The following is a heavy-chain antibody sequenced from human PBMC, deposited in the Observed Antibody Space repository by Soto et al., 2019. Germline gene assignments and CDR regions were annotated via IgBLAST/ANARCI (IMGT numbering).Heavy chain of an antibody. CDR2: ISYDGSNK. D-gene: IGHD5-18*01. CDR3: ARSRASDTAMVSYYYYGMDV. V-gene: IGHV3-30-3*01. Sequence: LRLSCAASGFTFSSYAMHWVRQAPGKGLEWVAVISYDGSNKYYADSVKGRFTISRDNSKNTLYLQMNSLRAEDTAVYYCARSRASDTAMVSYYYYGMDVWGQGTTVTVSS. J-gene: IGHJ6*02. CDR1: GFTFSSYA.